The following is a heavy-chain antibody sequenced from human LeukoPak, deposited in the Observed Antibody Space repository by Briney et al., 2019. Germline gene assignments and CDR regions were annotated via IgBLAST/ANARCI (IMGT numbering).Heavy chain of an antibody. Sequence: SETLSLTCTVSGGSISSSSYYWGWIRQPPGKGLEWIGSIYYSGSTYYNPSLKSRVTISVDTSKNQFSLKLSSVTAADTAVYYCARVGSGSYSAYYYYYYMDVWGKGTTVTVSS. CDR3: ARVGSGSYSAYYYYYYMDV. J-gene: IGHJ6*03. V-gene: IGHV4-39*07. CDR1: GGSISSSSYY. D-gene: IGHD1-26*01. CDR2: IYYSGST.